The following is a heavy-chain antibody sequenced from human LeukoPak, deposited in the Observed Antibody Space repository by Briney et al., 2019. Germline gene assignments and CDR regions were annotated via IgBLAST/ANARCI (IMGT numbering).Heavy chain of an antibody. V-gene: IGHV3-74*01. J-gene: IGHJ1*01. CDR1: GFTFSRYW. CDR2: INGDGSTT. Sequence: GGSLRLSCAASGFTFSRYWMHWVRQAPGKGLVRVSRINGDGSTTSYADSVKGGFTISRDNAKNTLYLQMNSLRAEDTAVYYCATGNYYDSRGYYRFRHWGQGTLVTVSS. CDR3: ATGNYYDSRGYYRFRH. D-gene: IGHD3-22*01.